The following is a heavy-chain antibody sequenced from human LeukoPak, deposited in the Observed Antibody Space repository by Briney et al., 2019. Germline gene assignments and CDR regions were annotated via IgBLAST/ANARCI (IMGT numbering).Heavy chain of an antibody. D-gene: IGHD1-14*01. J-gene: IGHJ5*02. CDR3: ARVGWEILNLHFDP. V-gene: IGHV3-74*01. Sequence: GGSLRLSCAVSGFTFRTYWMHWVRQVPGKGLVWVSRINEDGSITNYADSVKGRFRISRDNAQNSLYLQMNGLRVEDTAIYSCARVGWEILNLHFDPWGQGTLVTVSS. CDR1: GFTFRTYW. CDR2: INEDGSIT.